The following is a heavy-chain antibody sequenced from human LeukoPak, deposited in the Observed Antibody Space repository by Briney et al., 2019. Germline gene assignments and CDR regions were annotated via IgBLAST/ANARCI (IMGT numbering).Heavy chain of an antibody. J-gene: IGHJ4*02. CDR2: INTHKGHT. CDR1: GYTXTNYN. D-gene: IGHD2-15*01. Sequence: GASVKVSCKASGYTXTNYNISWVRQAPGQGLEWMGWINTHKGHTNFLQKFQGRVTVTTDLSTNTAHMELRRLRSDDTAVYYCAREFGHCSGDNCFYFFDLWGQGSQVIVSS. V-gene: IGHV1-18*01. CDR3: AREFGHCSGDNCFYFFDL.